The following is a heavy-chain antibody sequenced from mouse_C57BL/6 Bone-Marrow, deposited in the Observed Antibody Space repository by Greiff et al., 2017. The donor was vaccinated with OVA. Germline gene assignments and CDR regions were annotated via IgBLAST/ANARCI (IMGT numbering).Heavy chain of an antibody. CDR1: FTSYW. J-gene: IGHJ2*01. Sequence: FTSYWMHWVKQRPGRGLEWIGRIYPNSGGTKYNEKFKSKATLTVDKPSSTAYMQLSSLTSEDSAVYYCARDYLDYWGQGTTLTVSS. V-gene: IGHV1-72*01. CDR2: IYPNSGGT. CDR3: ARDYLDY.